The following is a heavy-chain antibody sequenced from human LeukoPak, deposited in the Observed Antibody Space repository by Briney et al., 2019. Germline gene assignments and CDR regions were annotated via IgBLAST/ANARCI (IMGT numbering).Heavy chain of an antibody. CDR3: ARDRGYSYGYFDY. D-gene: IGHD5-18*01. CDR1: GYTFTSYA. V-gene: IGHV1-3*01. J-gene: IGHJ4*02. CDR2: INAGNGNT. Sequence: ASVKVSCKASGYTFTSYAMHWVRQAPGQRLEWMGWINAGNGNTKYSQKFQGRVTITRDTSASTAYMELSSLRSEDTAVYYCARDRGYSYGYFDYWGQGTLVTVSS.